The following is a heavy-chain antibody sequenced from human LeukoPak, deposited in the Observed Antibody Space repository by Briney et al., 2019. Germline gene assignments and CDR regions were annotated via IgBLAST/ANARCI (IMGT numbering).Heavy chain of an antibody. J-gene: IGHJ5*02. CDR2: ISYDGSNK. Sequence: GGSLRLSCAASGFTFSSYAMHWVRQAPGKGLEWVAVISYDGSNKYYADSVKGRFTISRDNSKNTLYLQMNSLRAEDTAAYYCAREGLSWGQGTLVTVSS. V-gene: IGHV3-30-3*01. CDR3: AREGLS. CDR1: GFTFSSYA.